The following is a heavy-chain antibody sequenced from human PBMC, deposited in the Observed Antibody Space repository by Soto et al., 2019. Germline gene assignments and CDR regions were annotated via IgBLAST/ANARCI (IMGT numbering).Heavy chain of an antibody. CDR2: LYYSGST. CDR1: GGSISSYY. J-gene: IGHJ4*02. D-gene: IGHD5-18*01. CDR3: ARLTRIHLWFYFYY. Sequence: SETLSLTCTVSGGSISSYYWSWIRQPPGKGLEWIGYLYYSGSTNYNPSLKSRVTISVDTSKNQFSLKLSSVTAADTAVYFCARLTRIHLWFYFYYWGQGTLVTVSS. V-gene: IGHV4-59*08.